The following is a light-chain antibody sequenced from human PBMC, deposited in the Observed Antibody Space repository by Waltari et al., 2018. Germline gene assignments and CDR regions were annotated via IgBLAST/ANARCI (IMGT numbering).Light chain of an antibody. CDR2: AAS. CDR1: HAIRND. V-gene: IGKV1-17*01. CDR3: LQHNSYPYT. J-gene: IGKJ2*01. Sequence: DIQMTQSPSSLSASVGDRVTITCRASHAIRNDLGRYQQKPGKAPKRLIYAASSLQSGVPSRFSGSGSGTEFTLTISSLQPEDFATYYCLQHNSYPYTFGQGTKLEIK.